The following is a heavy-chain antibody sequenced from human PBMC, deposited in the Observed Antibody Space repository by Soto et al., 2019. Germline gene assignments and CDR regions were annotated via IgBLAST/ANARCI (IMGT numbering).Heavy chain of an antibody. V-gene: IGHV3-30-3*01. CDR1: GFTFSSYA. Sequence: QVQLVESGGGVAQPGRSLRLSCAASGFTFSSYAMHWVRQTPGTGLEWVAVTSYDGNNKYYADSVKGRFTISRDNSKNTLYLQMNSLRAEDTAVFYCARDSSTGAADYYFDYWGRGTLVTVSS. CDR2: TSYDGNNK. CDR3: ARDSSTGAADYYFDY. D-gene: IGHD6-13*01. J-gene: IGHJ4*02.